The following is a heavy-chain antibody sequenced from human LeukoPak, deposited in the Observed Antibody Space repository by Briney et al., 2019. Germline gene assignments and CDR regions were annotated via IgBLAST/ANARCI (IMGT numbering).Heavy chain of an antibody. CDR2: IYTSGST. CDR1: GGSISSYY. Sequence: PSETLSLTCTVSGGSISSYYWSWIRQPAGKGLEWIGRIYTSGSTNYNPSLKSRVTISVDTSKNQFSLKLSSVTAADTAVYYCARICTYYYDSSGYPDCDYWGQGTLVTVSS. D-gene: IGHD3-22*01. V-gene: IGHV4-4*07. J-gene: IGHJ4*02. CDR3: ARICTYYYDSSGYPDCDY.